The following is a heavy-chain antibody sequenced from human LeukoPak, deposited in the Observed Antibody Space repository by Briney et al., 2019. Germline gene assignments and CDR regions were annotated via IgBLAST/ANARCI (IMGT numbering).Heavy chain of an antibody. J-gene: IGHJ1*01. D-gene: IGHD3-22*01. V-gene: IGHV3-53*01. CDR2: IYSGGST. Sequence: GGSLRLSCAASGFTVSSNYMSWVRQAPGKGLQWVSVIYSGGSTYYADSVKGRFTISRDNSKNTLYLQMNSLRAADTAVYYCARQDRYRYYYDSSGHISHWGQGTLVTVSS. CDR3: ARQDRYRYYYDSSGHISH. CDR1: GFTVSSNY.